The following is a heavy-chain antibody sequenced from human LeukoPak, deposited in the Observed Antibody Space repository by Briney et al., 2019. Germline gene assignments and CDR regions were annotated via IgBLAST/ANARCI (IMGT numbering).Heavy chain of an antibody. Sequence: SETLSLTCTVSGGSISSTNSYWGWIRQSPRTGLEWIGNIYSSGSSYYNPSLKSRVTISIDTSENQFSLKLTSVTAADTAVYYCARKREGPTTGIDYWGQGTLVPVSS. CDR2: IYSSGSS. CDR1: GGSISSTNSY. J-gene: IGHJ4*02. V-gene: IGHV4-39*07. D-gene: IGHD1-26*01. CDR3: ARKREGPTTGIDY.